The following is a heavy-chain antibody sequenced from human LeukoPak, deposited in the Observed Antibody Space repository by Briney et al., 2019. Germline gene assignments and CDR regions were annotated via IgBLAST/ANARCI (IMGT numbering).Heavy chain of an antibody. Sequence: ASVKVSCRASGYTFTGYYMHWVRQAPGQGLEWMGWINPNSGGTNYAQKFQGRVTMTRDTSISTAYMELSRLRSDDTAVYYCARVGVDDYVWGSYRYPFDYWGQGTLVTVSS. V-gene: IGHV1-2*02. J-gene: IGHJ4*02. CDR1: GYTFTGYY. CDR3: ARVGVDDYVWGSYRYPFDY. D-gene: IGHD3-16*02. CDR2: INPNSGGT.